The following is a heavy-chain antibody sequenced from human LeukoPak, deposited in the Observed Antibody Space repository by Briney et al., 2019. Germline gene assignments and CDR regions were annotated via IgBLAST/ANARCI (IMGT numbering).Heavy chain of an antibody. D-gene: IGHD3-22*01. V-gene: IGHV3-21*01. CDR3: ARDSESRGYLYRAGYDY. J-gene: IGHJ4*02. Sequence: GGSLRLSCAASGFTFSSYSMNWVRQAPGKGLEWVSSISSSSITIDYAESAKGRCTISRDNAKNSLYLQLNSLRAEDTAVYYCARDSESRGYLYRAGYDYWGQGTLAIASS. CDR2: ISSSSITI. CDR1: GFTFSSYS.